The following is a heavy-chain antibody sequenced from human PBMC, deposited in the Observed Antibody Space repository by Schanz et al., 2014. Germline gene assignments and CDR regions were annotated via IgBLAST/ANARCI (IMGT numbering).Heavy chain of an antibody. J-gene: IGHJ4*02. CDR2: ISYHGSER. CDR3: AKSYDTSGYSGFDY. D-gene: IGHD3-22*01. CDR1: GFSFSDYG. V-gene: IGHV3-30*18. Sequence: QVQLVESGGDMVQPGRSLRLSCAGSGFSFSDYGMHWVRQAPGRGLEWVAVISYHGSERYSADSVKGRFTISRDNSKNTLYLQMNSLRTEDTAVYFCAKSYDTSGYSGFDYWGQGTLVTVSS.